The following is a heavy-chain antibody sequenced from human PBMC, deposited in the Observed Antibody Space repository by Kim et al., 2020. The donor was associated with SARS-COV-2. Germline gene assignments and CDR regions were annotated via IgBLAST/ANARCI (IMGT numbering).Heavy chain of an antibody. CDR3: ARQPLEILGELSYYFDY. V-gene: IGHV4-39*01. CDR1: GGSISSSSYY. D-gene: IGHD3-16*02. CDR2: IYYSGST. Sequence: SETLSLTCTVSGGSISSSSYYWGWIRQPPGKGLEWIGSIYYSGSTYYNPSLKSRVTISVDTSKNQFSLKLSSVTAADTAVYYCARQPLEILGELSYYFDYWGQGTLVTISS. J-gene: IGHJ4*02.